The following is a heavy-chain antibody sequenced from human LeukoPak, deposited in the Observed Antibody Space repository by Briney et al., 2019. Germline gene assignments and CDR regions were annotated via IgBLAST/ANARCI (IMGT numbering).Heavy chain of an antibody. Sequence: SETLSLTCTVSGGSISTSNYYWGWIRQPPGKGLEWIGNIFYSGSTYYGPSLKSRLTISVDTSKNQFSPKLSSVTAADTAVYYCARVPGYDILTGYPYYMDVWGKGTTVTISS. J-gene: IGHJ6*03. CDR1: GGSISTSNYY. CDR3: ARVPGYDILTGYPYYMDV. D-gene: IGHD3-9*01. V-gene: IGHV4-39*07. CDR2: IFYSGST.